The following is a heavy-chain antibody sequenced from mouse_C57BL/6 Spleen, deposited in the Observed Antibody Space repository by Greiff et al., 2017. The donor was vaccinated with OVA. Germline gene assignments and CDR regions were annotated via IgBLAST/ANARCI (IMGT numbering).Heavy chain of an antibody. V-gene: IGHV1-19*01. J-gene: IGHJ3*01. CDR2: INPYNGGT. Sequence: VQLQQSGPVLVKPGASVKMSCKASGYTFTDYYMNWVKQSHGKSLEWIGVINPYNGGTSYNQKFKGKATLTVDKSSSTAYMELNSLTSEDSAVYYCAREGGSSPWFAYWGQGTLVTVSA. CDR1: GYTFTDYY. D-gene: IGHD1-1*01. CDR3: AREGGSSPWFAY.